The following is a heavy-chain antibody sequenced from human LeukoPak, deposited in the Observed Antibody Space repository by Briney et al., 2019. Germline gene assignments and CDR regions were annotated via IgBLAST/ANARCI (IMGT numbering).Heavy chain of an antibody. J-gene: IGHJ4*02. D-gene: IGHD3-16*01. CDR2: INHSGST. V-gene: IGHV4-34*01. CDR3: ARFWGGLGY. CDR1: GGSFSGYY. Sequence: KSSETLSLTCAVYGGSFSGYYWSWIRQPPGKGLEWIGEINHSGSTNYNPSLKSRVTISVDTSKNQFSLKLSSVTAADTAVYYCARFWGGLGYWGQGTLVTVSS.